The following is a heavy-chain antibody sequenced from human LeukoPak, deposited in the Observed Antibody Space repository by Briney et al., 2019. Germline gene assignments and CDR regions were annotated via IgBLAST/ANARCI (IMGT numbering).Heavy chain of an antibody. CDR3: ARLHFVLHAVDV. V-gene: IGHV5-10-1*01. Sequence: SGESLKISCNGSGSFFTNYWIYGGRQLPGRGGEGMGGIDPSDSYTNYSPSFQEHVTMSADKSPSTAYLQSHSLRASDTAMYYCARLHFVLHAVDVSGEGTTVTVSS. J-gene: IGHJ6*02. CDR1: GSFFTNYW. D-gene: IGHD3-10*02. CDR2: IDPSDSYT.